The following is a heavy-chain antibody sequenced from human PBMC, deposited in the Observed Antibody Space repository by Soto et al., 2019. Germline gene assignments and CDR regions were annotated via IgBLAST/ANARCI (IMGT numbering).Heavy chain of an antibody. D-gene: IGHD3-16*02. CDR2: IYYSGST. Sequence: SETLSLTCTVSGGSISSGGYCWSWIRQHPGKGLEWIGYIYYSGSTYYNPSLNSRATISVDTSKNQFSLNLNSVTAADSAMYYCARLARYYLWGSYHYYFDYWGQGTLVTAPQ. J-gene: IGHJ4*02. CDR1: GGSISSGGYC. CDR3: ARLARYYLWGSYHYYFDY. V-gene: IGHV4-31*03.